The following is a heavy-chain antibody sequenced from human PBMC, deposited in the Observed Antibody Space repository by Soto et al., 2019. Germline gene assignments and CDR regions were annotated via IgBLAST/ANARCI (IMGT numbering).Heavy chain of an antibody. J-gene: IGHJ4*02. CDR3: ARGQSSGWYADY. V-gene: IGHV4-34*01. Sequence: QVQLQQWGAGLLKPSETLSLTCAVYGGSFSGYYWSWIRQPPGKGLEWIGEINHSGSTNYNPSLKSPAPTSVDTSKNQFSLKLSSVTAADTAVYYCARGQSSGWYADYWGQGTLVTVSS. D-gene: IGHD6-19*01. CDR1: GGSFSGYY. CDR2: INHSGST.